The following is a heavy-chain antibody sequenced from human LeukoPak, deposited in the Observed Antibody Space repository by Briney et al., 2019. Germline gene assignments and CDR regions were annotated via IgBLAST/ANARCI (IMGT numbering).Heavy chain of an antibody. CDR2: IYPGDSDT. D-gene: IGHD3-3*01. Sequence: GESLKISCKGSGYTFSSYWIGWVRQMPGKGLEWMGIIYPGDSDTRYSPSLQGQVTISVDTSIGTAYLQWSSPKASDTAIYYCARQNDFRLDYWGQGTLVTVSS. CDR3: ARQNDFRLDY. CDR1: GYTFSSYW. J-gene: IGHJ4*02. V-gene: IGHV5-51*01.